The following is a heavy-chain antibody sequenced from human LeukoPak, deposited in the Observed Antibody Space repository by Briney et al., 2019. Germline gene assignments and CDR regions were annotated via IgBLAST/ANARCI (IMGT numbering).Heavy chain of an antibody. CDR2: ITTYNGNR. V-gene: IGHV1-18*01. D-gene: IGHD1-7*01. J-gene: IGHJ5*02. CDR3: AREGTTRNTNWFDP. Sequence: ASVTVSCKASGYTLSDYGISWVRQAPGQGLEWVGWITTYNGNRKYAEKLQGRVTMTTDTSTSTAYMELRSLRSDDTAVYYCAREGTTRNTNWFDPWGQGTLVTVSS. CDR1: GYTLSDYG.